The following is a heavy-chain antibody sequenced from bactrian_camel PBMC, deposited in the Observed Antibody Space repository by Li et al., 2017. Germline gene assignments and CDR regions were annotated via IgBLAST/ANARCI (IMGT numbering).Heavy chain of an antibody. D-gene: IGHD6*01. V-gene: IGHV3S1*01. CDR3: AAGILQWGMGGSCQAPWEYTY. CDR2: IFTAGGST. Sequence: VQLVESGGGSVQAGESLTLSCALSGYDDKSGCLGWFRQASGKEREIVSAIFTAGGSTFYADSVKGRFTISRDNAKKTLNLQMNRLIPEDTAMYYCAAGILQWGMGGSCQAPWEYTYWGQGPRSPSP. CDR1: GYDDKSGC. J-gene: IGHJ4*01.